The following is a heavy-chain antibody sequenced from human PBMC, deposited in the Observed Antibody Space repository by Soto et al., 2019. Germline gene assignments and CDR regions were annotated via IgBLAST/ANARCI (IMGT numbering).Heavy chain of an antibody. CDR3: AKGGEVSYYYYYGMDV. J-gene: IGHJ6*02. Sequence: EVQLLESGGGLVQPGGSLRLSCAASGFTFSSYAMSWVRQAPGKGLEWVSAISGSGGSTYYADSVKGRFTISRDNSKNTLYLQMNSLSAEDTAVYYCAKGGEVSYYYYYGMDVWGQGTTVTVSS. CDR1: GFTFSSYA. D-gene: IGHD2-21*01. V-gene: IGHV3-23*01. CDR2: ISGSGGST.